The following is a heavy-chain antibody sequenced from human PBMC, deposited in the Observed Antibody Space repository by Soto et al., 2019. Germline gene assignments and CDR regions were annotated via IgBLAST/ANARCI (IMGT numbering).Heavy chain of an antibody. CDR2: IHYSGRT. J-gene: IGHJ4*02. D-gene: IGHD1-7*01. CDR1: GASIISRTYL. Sequence: NPSETLSLSCTVSGASIISRTYLWGWIRQTPGRGLEWIGSIHYSGRTYHNPSLKSRVTISADTSKNHFSLKLSAVTAADTAVYYCARYTPEKTGTSPFDYWGQGTLVTVSS. CDR3: ARYTPEKTGTSPFDY. V-gene: IGHV4-39*02.